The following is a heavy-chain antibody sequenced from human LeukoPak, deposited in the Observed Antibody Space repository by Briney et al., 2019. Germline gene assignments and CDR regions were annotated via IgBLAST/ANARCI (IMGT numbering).Heavy chain of an antibody. CDR1: GFTFSSYS. V-gene: IGHV3-48*02. CDR2: ITASGTAM. Sequence: GGSLRLSCAASGFTFSSYSMNWVRQAPGKGLEWVSHITASGTAMFYADSVKGRFTISRDNAQNSLYLQMNSLRDEDTAVYYCASSGSYRFDYWGQGTLVTVSS. D-gene: IGHD1-26*01. J-gene: IGHJ4*02. CDR3: ASSGSYRFDY.